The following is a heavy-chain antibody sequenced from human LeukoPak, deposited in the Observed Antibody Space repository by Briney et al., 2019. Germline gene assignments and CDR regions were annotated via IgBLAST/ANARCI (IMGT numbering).Heavy chain of an antibody. Sequence: GGSLRLSCAASGFTFSNYAMSWVRQAPGKGLEWVSAISGGGSSTYSADSVKGRFTISRDNSKNTLYLQMNSLRAEDTAVYYCASGSRTYSSSWFGGYWGQGTLVTVSS. J-gene: IGHJ4*02. CDR3: ASGSRTYSSSWFGGY. V-gene: IGHV3-23*01. CDR1: GFTFSNYA. D-gene: IGHD6-13*01. CDR2: ISGGGSST.